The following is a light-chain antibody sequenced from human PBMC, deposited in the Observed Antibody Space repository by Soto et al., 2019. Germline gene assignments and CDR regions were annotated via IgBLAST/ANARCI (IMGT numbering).Light chain of an antibody. CDR1: QSVLYSSNNKNY. Sequence: DIVMTQSPDSLAVSLGERATINCKSSQSVLYSSNNKNYLAWYQQKPGQPPKLLIYWASTRESGVPDRFSGSGSGTDFTLPISSLQDEDVAVYYCQQYYGIPPNFGQGTKVEIK. V-gene: IGKV4-1*01. J-gene: IGKJ1*01. CDR3: QQYYGIPPN. CDR2: WAS.